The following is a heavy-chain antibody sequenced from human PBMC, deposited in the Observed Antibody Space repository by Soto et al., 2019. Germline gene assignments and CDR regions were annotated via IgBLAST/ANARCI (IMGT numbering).Heavy chain of an antibody. CDR3: TRSIPGTTSSDY. CDR1: GFTFSDYY. J-gene: IGHJ4*02. CDR2: SRDKGNNYST. D-gene: IGHD1-7*01. Sequence: EVQLVESGGGLVQPGGSLRLSCAGSGFTFSDYYIDWVRQAPGKGLEWVGRSRDKGNNYSTDYAASVKGRFTVSRDASKNSLYLQMNSLKTEDTALYYCTRSIPGTTSSDYWGQGTLVTVSS. V-gene: IGHV3-72*01.